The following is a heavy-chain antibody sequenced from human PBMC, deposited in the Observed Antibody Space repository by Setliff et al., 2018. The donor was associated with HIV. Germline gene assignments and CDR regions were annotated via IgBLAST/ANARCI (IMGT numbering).Heavy chain of an antibody. CDR1: GFNFRGYN. J-gene: IGHJ4*02. CDR2: ISSSRSYI. V-gene: IGHV3-21*04. CDR3: AKDHATSSWFTALLDY. D-gene: IGHD6-13*01. Sequence: GGSLRLSCAVSGFNFRGYNMNWVRQPPGKGLEWVSCISSSRSYIYYADSVKGRFTISRDNAKNSLYLQMNSLRAEDTAVYYCAKDHATSSWFTALLDYWGQGALVTVSS.